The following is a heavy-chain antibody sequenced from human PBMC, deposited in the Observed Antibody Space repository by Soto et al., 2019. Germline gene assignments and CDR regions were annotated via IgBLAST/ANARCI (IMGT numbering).Heavy chain of an antibody. D-gene: IGHD2-15*01. Sequence: QVQLVESGGGLVKPGGSLRLSCAASGFTFSDYYISWIRQAPGKGLEWVSYISSSGTIIYHAESVKGRFTISRDNAKNSLFTQMNSLRAEDTAVYYSARGKSIFYGMDVWGQGTTVTVSS. J-gene: IGHJ6*02. V-gene: IGHV3-11*01. CDR2: ISSSGTII. CDR1: GFTFSDYY. CDR3: ARGKSIFYGMDV.